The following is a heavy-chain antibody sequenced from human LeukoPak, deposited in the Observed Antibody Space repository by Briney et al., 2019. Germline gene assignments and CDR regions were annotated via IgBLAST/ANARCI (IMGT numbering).Heavy chain of an antibody. D-gene: IGHD6-19*01. V-gene: IGHV1-18*01. CDR1: GYTFTSYG. Sequence: ASVKVSCKASGYTFTSYGISWVRQAPGQGLEWMGWISAYNGNTNYAQKLQGRVTMTTDTSTSTAYMEPRSLRSDDTAVYYCARDLRAVAGPNWFDPWGQGTLVTVSS. CDR3: ARDLRAVAGPNWFDP. CDR2: ISAYNGNT. J-gene: IGHJ5*02.